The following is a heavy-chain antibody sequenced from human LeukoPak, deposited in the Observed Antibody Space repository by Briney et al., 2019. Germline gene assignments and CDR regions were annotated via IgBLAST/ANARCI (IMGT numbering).Heavy chain of an antibody. D-gene: IGHD5-12*01. CDR3: ARQFHQPRRGYSGYDTAVDAFDI. V-gene: IGHV3-21*01. Sequence: PGGSLRLSCAASGFTFSSYSMNWVRQAPGKGLEWVSSISSSSSYIYYADSVKGRFTISRDNAKNSLYLQMHSLRAEDTAVYYCARQFHQPRRGYSGYDTAVDAFDIWGQGTMVTVSS. CDR2: ISSSSSYI. J-gene: IGHJ3*02. CDR1: GFTFSSYS.